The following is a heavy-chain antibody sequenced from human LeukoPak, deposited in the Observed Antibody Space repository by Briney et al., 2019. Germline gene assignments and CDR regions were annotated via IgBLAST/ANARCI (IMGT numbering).Heavy chain of an antibody. CDR3: AKAPFSSSSVGDY. D-gene: IGHD6-6*01. Sequence: GGSLRLSCAASGFTFSSYAMSWVRQAPGKGLEWVSSISGSGNRTYYADSVKGRFTISRDNSKNTLFLQMNSLRAEDTAVYYCAKAPFSSSSVGDYWGQGTLVTVSS. V-gene: IGHV3-23*01. CDR2: ISGSGNRT. CDR1: GFTFSSYA. J-gene: IGHJ4*02.